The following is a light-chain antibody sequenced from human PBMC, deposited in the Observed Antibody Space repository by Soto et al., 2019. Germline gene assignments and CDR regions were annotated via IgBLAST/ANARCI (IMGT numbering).Light chain of an antibody. CDR1: QTISSW. J-gene: IGKJ1*01. CDR2: KAS. Sequence: DIQMTQSPSTLSGSVGDRVTITCGASQTISSWLAWYPQKPGKAPKLLIYKASTLKSGVPSRFSGSGSGTEFTLTISSLQSEDFAVYYCQQYNNWPPWTFGQGTKV. V-gene: IGKV1-5*03. CDR3: QQYNNWPPWT.